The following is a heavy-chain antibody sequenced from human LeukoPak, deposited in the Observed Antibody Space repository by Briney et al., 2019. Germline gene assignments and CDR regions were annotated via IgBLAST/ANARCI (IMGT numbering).Heavy chain of an antibody. CDR2: IYYGENT. CDR3: ARRDDSSGYHKIFDY. Sequence: SETLSLTCTVSGGSISSGPYYWGWIRQPPGKGLEWIGNIYYGENTYYNPSLKSRVTISINTSKNQFYLKLSSLTAADTAVYYCARRDDSSGYHKIFDYWGPGTLVTVSS. CDR1: GGSISSGPYY. V-gene: IGHV4-39*01. D-gene: IGHD3-22*01. J-gene: IGHJ4*02.